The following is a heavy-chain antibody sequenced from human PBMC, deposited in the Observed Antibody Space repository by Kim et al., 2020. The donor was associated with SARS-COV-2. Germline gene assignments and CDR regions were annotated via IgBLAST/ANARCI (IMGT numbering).Heavy chain of an antibody. CDR1: GDSVSSNSAA. J-gene: IGHJ4*02. CDR2: TYYRSKWYN. V-gene: IGHV6-1*01. Sequence: SQTLSLTCAISGDSVSSNSAAWNWIRQSPSRGLEWLGRTYYRSKWYNDYAVSVKSRITINPDTSKNQFSLQLNSVTPEDTAVYYCARDRVRGLTGYYERGFDYWGQGTLVTVSS. D-gene: IGHD3-9*01. CDR3: ARDRVRGLTGYYERGFDY.